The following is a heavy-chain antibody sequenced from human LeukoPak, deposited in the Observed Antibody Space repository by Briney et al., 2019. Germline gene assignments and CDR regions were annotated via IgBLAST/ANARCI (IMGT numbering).Heavy chain of an antibody. CDR1: GFTFSSYS. V-gene: IGHV3-21*01. Sequence: GGSLRLSCAASGFTFSSYSMNWVRQAPGKGLEWVSSISSSSSYIYYADSVKGRFTISRDNAKNSLYLQMNSLRAEDTAVYYCAREGSSGSYPQNCGQGTLVTVSS. J-gene: IGHJ4*02. D-gene: IGHD1-26*01. CDR3: AREGSSGSYPQN. CDR2: ISSSSSYI.